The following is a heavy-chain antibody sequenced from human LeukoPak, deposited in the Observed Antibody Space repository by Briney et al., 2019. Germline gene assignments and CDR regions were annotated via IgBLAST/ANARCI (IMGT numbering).Heavy chain of an antibody. D-gene: IGHD3-16*01. J-gene: IGHJ5*02. V-gene: IGHV4-59*12. Sequence: SETLSLTCTVSGDSINDYYWGWIRQPPGKGLEWIGYIYFTGSTRYNPSLESRVTISVDTSKNQFSLHLNSVTPEDTAVYYCARDPTAYEDGWFDPWGQGTLVTVSS. CDR1: GDSINDYY. CDR2: IYFTGST. CDR3: ARDPTAYEDGWFDP.